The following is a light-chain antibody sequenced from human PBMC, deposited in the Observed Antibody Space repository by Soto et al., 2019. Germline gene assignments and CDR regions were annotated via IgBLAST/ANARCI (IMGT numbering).Light chain of an antibody. CDR1: SSDVGNYNL. V-gene: IGLV2-23*02. CDR2: DVS. Sequence: QSVLTQPASVSGSPGQSITISCTETSSDVGNYNLVSWYQQHPGKAPKLMIYDVSKGPSGVSNRFSGSKSGNTASLTISGLQADDEADYYCCSYAGDSYVFGTGTKVTVL. J-gene: IGLJ1*01. CDR3: CSYAGDSYV.